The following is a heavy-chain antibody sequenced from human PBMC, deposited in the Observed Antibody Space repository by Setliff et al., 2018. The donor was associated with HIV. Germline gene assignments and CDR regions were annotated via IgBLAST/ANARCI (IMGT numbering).Heavy chain of an antibody. CDR3: SRSGVPPYYYYGMDV. D-gene: IGHD3-10*01. Sequence: GASVKVSCKASGYTFTTYGVNWVRQAPGQGLERMGWINSYNGNTKFAQKFQGRVTMTTDTSTTTAFMELRSLKADDTGIYYCSRSGVPPYYYYGMDVRGQGTTVTVSS. V-gene: IGHV1-18*04. J-gene: IGHJ6*02. CDR2: INSYNGNT. CDR1: GYTFTTYG.